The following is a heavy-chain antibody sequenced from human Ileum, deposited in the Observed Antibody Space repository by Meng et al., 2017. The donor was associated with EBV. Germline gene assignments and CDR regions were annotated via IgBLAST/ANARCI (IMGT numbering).Heavy chain of an antibody. CDR1: GGFFSGYY. J-gene: IGHJ4*02. D-gene: IGHD3-10*01. Sequence: HVPLQQWGAGLLKPSETLSLTGAVYGGFFSGYYWSWIRQPPGKGLEWIGEINHSGSTNYNPSLKSRVTISVDTSKNQFSLKLSSVTAADTAVYYCARGNKVSDRGFDYWGQGTLVTVSS. V-gene: IGHV4-34*01. CDR3: ARGNKVSDRGFDY. CDR2: INHSGST.